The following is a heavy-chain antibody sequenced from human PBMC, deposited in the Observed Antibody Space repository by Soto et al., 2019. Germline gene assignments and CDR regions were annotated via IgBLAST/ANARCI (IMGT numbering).Heavy chain of an antibody. CDR2: IYYSGST. V-gene: IGHV4-59*08. J-gene: IGHJ3*02. CDR1: DGSISNYY. CDR3: ARRPEAEAFDI. Sequence: SETLSLTCTVSDGSISNYYWSWIQQPPGKGLEWIGYIYYSGSTNYNPSLKSRVTFSVDTSKNQFSLKLTSVTAADTAVYYCARRPEAEAFDIWGQGTMVTVSS.